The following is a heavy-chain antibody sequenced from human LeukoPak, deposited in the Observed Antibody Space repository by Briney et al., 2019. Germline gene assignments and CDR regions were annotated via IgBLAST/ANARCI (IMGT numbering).Heavy chain of an antibody. D-gene: IGHD6-19*01. V-gene: IGHV3-23*01. CDR1: GLTFSNYA. J-gene: IGHJ4*02. Sequence: GSLRLSCAATGLTFSNYAMSWVRQAPGKGLEWVSAISGSDGNTYYADSVKGRFTISRDNSRDTLYLQMNSLRAEDTAVYYCAKSGRQWLASFDYWGQGTLVTVSS. CDR2: ISGSDGNT. CDR3: AKSGRQWLASFDY.